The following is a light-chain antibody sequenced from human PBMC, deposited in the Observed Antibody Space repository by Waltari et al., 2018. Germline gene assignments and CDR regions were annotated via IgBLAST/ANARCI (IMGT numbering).Light chain of an antibody. CDR3: QQYRSSPLT. CDR2: RAS. V-gene: IGKV1-NL1*01. J-gene: IGKJ4*02. Sequence: DIQMTQSPSSLSASVGDRVTITCRASQAITHSLAWYQQKPGKAPKLLLYRASTLESGVPSSFSGSGAGTEYTLTISSLQPEDFATYYCQQYRSSPLTFGGGTKVEIK. CDR1: QAITHS.